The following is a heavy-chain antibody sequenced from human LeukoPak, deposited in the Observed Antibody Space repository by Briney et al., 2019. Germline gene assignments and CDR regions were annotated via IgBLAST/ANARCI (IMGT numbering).Heavy chain of an antibody. CDR3: ARAILNYYGSGSPQGDFDY. V-gene: IGHV4-39*07. J-gene: IGHJ4*02. CDR1: GGSISSSSYY. CDR2: IYYSGST. Sequence: SETLSLTCTVSGGSISSSSYYWGWIRQPPGKGLEWIGSIYYSGSTYYNPSLKSRVTISVDTSKNQFSLKLSSVTAADTAVYYCARAILNYYGSGSPQGDFDYWGQGTLVTVSS. D-gene: IGHD3-10*01.